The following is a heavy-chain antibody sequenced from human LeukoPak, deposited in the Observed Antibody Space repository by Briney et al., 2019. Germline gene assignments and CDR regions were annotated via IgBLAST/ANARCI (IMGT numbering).Heavy chain of an antibody. V-gene: IGHV5-51*01. CDR1: GYSFTSYW. J-gene: IGHJ4*02. CDR3: ARHTAGYCTNGVCPGPFDY. Sequence: GESLKISCKGSGYSFTSYWIGWVRQMPGKGLEWMGIIYPGDSDTRYSPSFQGQVTISADKSISTAYLQWSSLKASDTAMYYCARHTAGYCTNGVCPGPFDYWGQGTLVIVSS. D-gene: IGHD2-8*01. CDR2: IYPGDSDT.